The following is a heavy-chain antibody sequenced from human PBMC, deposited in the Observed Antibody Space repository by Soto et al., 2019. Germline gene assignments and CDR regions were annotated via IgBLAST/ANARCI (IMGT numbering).Heavy chain of an antibody. D-gene: IGHD3-22*01. Sequence: GGSLKISCKASGYSFTSYWITWVRQKPGKGLEWMGRIDPSDSQTYYSPSFRGHVTISATKSITTVFLQWSSLRASDTAMYYCARQIYDSDTGPNFQYYFDSWGQGTPVTVSS. CDR3: ARQIYDSDTGPNFQYYFDS. V-gene: IGHV5-10-1*01. J-gene: IGHJ4*02. CDR2: IDPSDSQT. CDR1: GYSFTSYW.